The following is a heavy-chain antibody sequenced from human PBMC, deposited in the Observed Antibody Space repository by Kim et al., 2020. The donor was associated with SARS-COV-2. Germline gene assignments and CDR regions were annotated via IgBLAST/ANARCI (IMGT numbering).Heavy chain of an antibody. Sequence: GRFTISRDNAKNSLYLQMNSLRAEDTAVYYCARDFFMSDYYDSSGYYFGYWGQGTLVTVSS. CDR3: ARDFFMSDYYDSSGYYFGY. V-gene: IGHV3-11*01. D-gene: IGHD3-22*01. J-gene: IGHJ4*02.